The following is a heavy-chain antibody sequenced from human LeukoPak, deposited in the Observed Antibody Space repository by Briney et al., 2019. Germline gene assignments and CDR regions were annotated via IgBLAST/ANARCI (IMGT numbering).Heavy chain of an antibody. CDR1: GGSISSYY. V-gene: IGHV4-59*01. CDR3: ARAPNYYYYYMDV. Sequence: SETLSLTCTVSGGSISSYYWSWLRQPPGKGLEWIGYIYYSGSTNYNPSLKSRVTISVDTSKNQFSLKLSSVTAADTAVYYCARAPNYYYYYMDVWGKGTTVTVSS. J-gene: IGHJ6*03. CDR2: IYYSGST.